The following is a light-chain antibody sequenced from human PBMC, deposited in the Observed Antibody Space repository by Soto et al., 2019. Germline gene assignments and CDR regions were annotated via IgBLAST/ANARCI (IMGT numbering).Light chain of an antibody. CDR1: SSNIGSNY. Sequence: QSVLTQPPSASGTPGQRVTISCSGSSSNIGSNYVYWYQQLQGTAPKLLIYRNNQRPSGVPDRFSGSKSGTSASLAISGLRSEDEADYYCAAWDDSLSGPVFGTGTKLTVL. V-gene: IGLV1-47*01. J-gene: IGLJ1*01. CDR2: RNN. CDR3: AAWDDSLSGPV.